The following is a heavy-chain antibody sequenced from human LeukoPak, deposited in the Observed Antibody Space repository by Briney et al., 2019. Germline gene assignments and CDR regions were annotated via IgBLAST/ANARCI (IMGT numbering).Heavy chain of an antibody. CDR2: ISGSGGST. D-gene: IGHD3-10*01. J-gene: IGHJ4*02. CDR1: GFTFSSYA. V-gene: IGHV3-23*01. CDR3: AKVPWFGELSVYYFDY. Sequence: GGSLRLSCAASGFTFSSYAMSWVRQAPGKGLEWVSAISGSGGSTYYADSVKGRFTISRDNSKKTLYLQMNSLRAEDTAVHYCAKVPWFGELSVYYFDYWGQGTLVTVSS.